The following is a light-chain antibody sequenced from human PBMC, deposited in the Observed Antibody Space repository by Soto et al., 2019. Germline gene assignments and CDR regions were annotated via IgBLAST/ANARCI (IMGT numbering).Light chain of an antibody. CDR1: QDIRGA. CDR3: QQFNSYPIT. CDR2: DVS. J-gene: IGKJ5*01. V-gene: IGKV1-13*02. Sequence: AIQVTQSPSSLSASVGDRVTITCRASQDIRGALAWYQQKPGKAPRLLIYDVSTLESGVPSRFSGSGSETEFTLSISSLQPEDFGTYYCQQFNSYPITFGHGTRLEIK.